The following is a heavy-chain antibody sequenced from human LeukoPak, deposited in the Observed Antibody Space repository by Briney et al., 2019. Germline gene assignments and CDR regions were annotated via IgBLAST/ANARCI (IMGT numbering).Heavy chain of an antibody. Sequence: PSETLSLTCTVSGGSISSSSYYWGWIRQPPGKGLEWIGSIYYSGSTYYNPSLKSRVTISVDTSKNQFSLKLSSVTAADTAVYYCARRTSIVVVPVAFDIWGQGTMVTVSS. D-gene: IGHD2-2*01. CDR3: ARRTSIVVVPVAFDI. J-gene: IGHJ3*02. CDR1: GGSISSSSYY. V-gene: IGHV4-39*01. CDR2: IYYSGST.